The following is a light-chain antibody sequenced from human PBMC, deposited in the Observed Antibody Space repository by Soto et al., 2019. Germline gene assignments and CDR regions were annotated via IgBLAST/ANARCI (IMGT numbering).Light chain of an antibody. CDR2: KAS. CDR3: QQSYKMPS. Sequence: DIQMTQSPSTLSVSVGDRVTITCRASQTISSWLAWYQQKPGKAPKLLIYKASTLKSGVPSRFSGSGSGTEFTLTISSLQPDDFGTYYCQQSYKMPSFGQGTRLEI. V-gene: IGKV1-5*03. CDR1: QTISSW. J-gene: IGKJ5*01.